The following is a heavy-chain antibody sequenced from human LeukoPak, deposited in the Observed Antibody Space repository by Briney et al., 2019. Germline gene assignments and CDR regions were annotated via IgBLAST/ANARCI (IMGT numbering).Heavy chain of an antibody. CDR1: GFTFSSYG. CDR2: IRYDGSNK. CDR3: ARERNLEIAVAGTIFNY. Sequence: GGSLRLSCAASGFTFSSYGMHWVRQAPGKGLEWVAFIRYDGSNKYYADSVKGRFTISRDNSKNTLYLQMNSLRAEDTAVYYCARERNLEIAVAGTIFNYWGQGTLVTVSS. J-gene: IGHJ4*02. D-gene: IGHD6-19*01. V-gene: IGHV3-30*02.